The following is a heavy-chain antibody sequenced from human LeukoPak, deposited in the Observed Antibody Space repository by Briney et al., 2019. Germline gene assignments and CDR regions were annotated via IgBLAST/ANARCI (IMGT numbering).Heavy chain of an antibody. CDR3: AKGRDGYNPSYFDY. V-gene: IGHV3-23*01. CDR2: ISGSGGST. CDR1: GFTFSSYC. D-gene: IGHD5-24*01. Sequence: GGSLRLSCAAAGFTFSSYCMAWVRQAPGKGLEWVSAISGSGGSTFYADSVKGRFTISRDNSKNTLYLQMNSLRAEDTAVYYCAKGRDGYNPSYFDYWGQGTLVTVSS. J-gene: IGHJ4*02.